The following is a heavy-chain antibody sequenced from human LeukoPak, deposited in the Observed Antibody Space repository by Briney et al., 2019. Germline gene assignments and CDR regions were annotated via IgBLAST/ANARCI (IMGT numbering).Heavy chain of an antibody. Sequence: PGGSLRLSCADSEFTIRDHYVSWIRQAPGKGLEWVSYISGSGSTIYYGDSVKGRFTISRDDAKKSVYLQMNSLRAEDTAVYYCARVGYYYDSSGPLDYFDYWGQGTLVTVSS. CDR3: ARVGYYYDSSGPLDYFDY. CDR2: ISGSGSTI. D-gene: IGHD3-22*01. CDR1: EFTIRDHY. V-gene: IGHV3-11*04. J-gene: IGHJ4*02.